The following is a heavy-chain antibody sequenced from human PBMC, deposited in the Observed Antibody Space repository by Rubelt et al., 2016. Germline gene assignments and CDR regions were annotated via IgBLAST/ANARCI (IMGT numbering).Heavy chain of an antibody. CDR1: GGSISSSSYY. D-gene: IGHD3-16*01. Sequence: QLQLQESGPGLVKPSETLSLTCTVSGGSISSSSYYWGWIRQPPGKGLEWIGSIYYSGSTYYNPSLKSRVTISVDPSKNQYLLNVSCATAADTAVYYCAGQESIDYVWVSLDYWGQGTLVTVSS. CDR2: IYYSGST. J-gene: IGHJ4*02. V-gene: IGHV4-39*01. CDR3: AGQESIDYVWVSLDY.